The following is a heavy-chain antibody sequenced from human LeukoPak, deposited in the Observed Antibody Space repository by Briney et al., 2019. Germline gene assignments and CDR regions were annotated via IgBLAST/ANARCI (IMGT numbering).Heavy chain of an antibody. CDR3: ARHQVTMVRGVIITHDAFDI. D-gene: IGHD3-10*01. CDR2: VDTSGDT. J-gene: IGHJ3*02. Sequence: SETLSLTCTVSGGSLSSFYWSWVRQPAGKGPEWIGRVDTSGDTHYNPSLKSRATMSLDTSKKQFSLKLNSVAVADTAVYYCARHQVTMVRGVIITHDAFDIWGQGTMVTVSS. V-gene: IGHV4-4*07. CDR1: GGSLSSFY.